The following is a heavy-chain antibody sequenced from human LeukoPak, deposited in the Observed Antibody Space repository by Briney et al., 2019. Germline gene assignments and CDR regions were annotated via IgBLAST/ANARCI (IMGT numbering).Heavy chain of an antibody. D-gene: IGHD4-17*01. Sequence: GGSLRLSCAASGFTFSGFAMAWVRQTPGKGLEWISGILANGFTQYYADSVRGRFTISRDNSRDTLFLEMSSLRGDDTAIYFCAKDLTYGDGRWEFASWGQGTLVTVA. V-gene: IGHV3-23*01. CDR2: ILANGFTQ. CDR1: GFTFSGFA. CDR3: AKDLTYGDGRWEFAS. J-gene: IGHJ5*01.